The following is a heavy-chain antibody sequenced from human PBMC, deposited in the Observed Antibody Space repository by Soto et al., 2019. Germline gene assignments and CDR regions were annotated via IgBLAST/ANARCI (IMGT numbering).Heavy chain of an antibody. CDR1: GESFSGYY. D-gene: IGHD4-17*01. V-gene: IGHV4-34*01. J-gene: IGHJ4*02. Sequence: QVQLQQWGAGLLKPSETLSLTCAVYGESFSGYYWSWIRQPPGKGLEWIGEISHSGSTNYNPSLKSRVTISVHTSETQFFLRRNSVPAAGPAVYYRAGRTTVTTYSLDYWGPGTRVTVSP. CDR3: AGRTTVTTYSLDY. CDR2: ISHSGST.